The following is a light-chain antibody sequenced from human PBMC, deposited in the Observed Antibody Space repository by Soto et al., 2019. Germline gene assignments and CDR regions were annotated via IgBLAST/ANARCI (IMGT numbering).Light chain of an antibody. CDR2: TND. J-gene: IGLJ1*01. CDR3: AAWDDSLNGFV. V-gene: IGLV1-44*01. CDR1: STNIGSNS. Sequence: QSVLTQPPSASGTPGQRVTISCSGSSTNIGSNSVNWYQQLPGTAPKLLIYTNDQRPSGVPDRFSGSKSGTSASLAISGLQPDDEADYYCAAWDDSLNGFVFGPGTKVTVL.